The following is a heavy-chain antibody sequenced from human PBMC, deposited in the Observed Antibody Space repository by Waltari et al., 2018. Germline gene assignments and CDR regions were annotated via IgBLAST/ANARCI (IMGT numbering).Heavy chain of an antibody. Sequence: QVQLVQSGAEVKKPGSSVKVSCKASGGTFSSYAISWVRQAPGQGLEWMGGIIPIFGTANYAQKFQGRVTITADKSTSTAYMELSSLRSEDTAVYYCARDPSSKWELPMVTVAFDIWGQGTMVTVSS. D-gene: IGHD1-26*01. J-gene: IGHJ3*02. CDR3: ARDPSSKWELPMVTVAFDI. V-gene: IGHV1-69*14. CDR1: GGTFSSYA. CDR2: IIPIFGTA.